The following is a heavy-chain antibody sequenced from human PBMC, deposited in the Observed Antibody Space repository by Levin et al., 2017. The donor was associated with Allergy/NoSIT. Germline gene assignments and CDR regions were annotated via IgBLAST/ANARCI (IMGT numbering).Heavy chain of an antibody. CDR1: GYTFTSYG. CDR2: ISAYNGNT. CDR3: ARDLVVVVAAGTFDY. D-gene: IGHD2-15*01. V-gene: IGHV1-18*01. Sequence: ASVKVSCKASGYTFTSYGISWVRQAPGQGLEWMGWISAYNGNTNYAQKLQGRVTMTTDTSTSTAYMELRSLRSDDTAVYYCARDLVVVVAAGTFDYWGQGTLVTVSS. J-gene: IGHJ4*02.